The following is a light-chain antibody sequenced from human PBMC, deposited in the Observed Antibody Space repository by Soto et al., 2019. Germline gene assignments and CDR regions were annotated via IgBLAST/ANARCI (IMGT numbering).Light chain of an antibody. Sequence: QSPATLSLSPGERATISCRASQSVSSYLAWYQQKPGQAPRLLIYDASNRATGIPARFSGSGSGTDFTLTISSLEPEDFAVYYCQQRSNWPITFGQGTRLEIK. CDR2: DAS. V-gene: IGKV3-11*01. CDR3: QQRSNWPIT. J-gene: IGKJ5*01. CDR1: QSVSSY.